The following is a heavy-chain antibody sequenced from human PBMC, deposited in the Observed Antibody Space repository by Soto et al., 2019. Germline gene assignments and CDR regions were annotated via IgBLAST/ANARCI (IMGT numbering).Heavy chain of an antibody. Sequence: GASVKVSCKASGGTFSSYAISWVRQAPGQGLEWMGGIIPIFGTANYAQKFQGRVTITADESTSTAYMELSSLRSEDTAVYYCARDSLARDDIVVVVAATNAFDIWGQGTMVTVSS. CDR1: GGTFSSYA. D-gene: IGHD2-15*01. CDR3: ARDSLARDDIVVVVAATNAFDI. J-gene: IGHJ3*02. CDR2: IIPIFGTA. V-gene: IGHV1-69*13.